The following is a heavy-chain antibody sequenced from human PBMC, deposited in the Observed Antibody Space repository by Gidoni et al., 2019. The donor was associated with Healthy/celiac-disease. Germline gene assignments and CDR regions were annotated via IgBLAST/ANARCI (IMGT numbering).Heavy chain of an antibody. CDR1: GGSISSYY. Sequence: QVQLQESGPGLVKPSETLSLTCTVSGGSISSYYWSWTRQPPGKGLEWIGYIYYSGSTNYNPSLKSRVTISVDTSKNQFSLKLSSVTAADTAVYYCAREGSNSIYYYYMDVWGKGTTVTVSS. CDR3: AREGSNSIYYYYMDV. J-gene: IGHJ6*03. CDR2: IYYSGST. V-gene: IGHV4-59*01. D-gene: IGHD3-10*01.